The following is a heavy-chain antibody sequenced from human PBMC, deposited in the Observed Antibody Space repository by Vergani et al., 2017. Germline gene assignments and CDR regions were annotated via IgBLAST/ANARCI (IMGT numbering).Heavy chain of an antibody. D-gene: IGHD4-11*01. Sequence: QITLKESGPTLVKPTQTLTLTCTVSGFSVSSSGVGVAWIRQQPGKALECLAIIYCNDDKRYSPSLMGRLTIAKDTSRNQVVLTMTNMDPVDTATDYCAHRDIFDDNYEYCDSWGPGTLVTVSS. V-gene: IGHV2-5*01. J-gene: IGHJ4*02. CDR2: IYCNDDK. CDR1: GFSVSSSGVG. CDR3: AHRDIFDDNYEYCDS.